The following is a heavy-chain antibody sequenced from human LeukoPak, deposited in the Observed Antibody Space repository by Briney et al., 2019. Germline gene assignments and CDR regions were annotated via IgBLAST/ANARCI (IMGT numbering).Heavy chain of an antibody. CDR2: INPNSGGT. CDR1: GYTFTGYY. J-gene: IGHJ3*02. D-gene: IGHD6-13*01. CDR3: AKDEGIAAAVSAFDI. V-gene: IGHV1-2*02. Sequence: ASVKVSCKASGYTFTGYYMHWVRQAPGQGLEWMGWINPNSGGTNYAQKFQGRVTMTRDTSIRTAYMELSRLRSDDTAVYYCAKDEGIAAAVSAFDIWGQGTMVTVSS.